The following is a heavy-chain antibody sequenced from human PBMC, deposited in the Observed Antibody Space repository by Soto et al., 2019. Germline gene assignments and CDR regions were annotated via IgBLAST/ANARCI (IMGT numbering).Heavy chain of an antibody. CDR3: ARDERGYYGSGALYYYYYGMGV. Sequence: SETLSLTCTVSGGSVSSGSYYWSWIRQPPGKGLEWIGYIYYSGSTNYNPSLKSRVTISVDTSKNQFSLKLSSVTAADTAVYYCARDERGYYGSGALYYYYYGMGVWGQGTTVTVSS. J-gene: IGHJ6*02. D-gene: IGHD3-10*01. CDR2: IYYSGST. V-gene: IGHV4-61*01. CDR1: GGSVSSGSYY.